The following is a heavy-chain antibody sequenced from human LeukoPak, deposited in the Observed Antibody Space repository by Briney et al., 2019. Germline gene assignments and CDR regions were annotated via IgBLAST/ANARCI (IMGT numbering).Heavy chain of an antibody. J-gene: IGHJ4*02. CDR2: FSSSSSYT. CDR3: ARVSSWSAFDY. Sequence: GGSLRLSCAASGFTFSDYYTSWLRQAPGKGLEWVSYFSSSSSYTNYADSVQGRLTISRDSAKKSLYLQMNRLRAEDTAVYYCARVSSWSAFDYWGQGTLVTVSS. D-gene: IGHD6-13*01. CDR1: GFTFSDYY. V-gene: IGHV3-11*05.